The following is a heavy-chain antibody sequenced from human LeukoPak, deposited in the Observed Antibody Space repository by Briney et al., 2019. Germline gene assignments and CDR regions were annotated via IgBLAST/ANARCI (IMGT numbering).Heavy chain of an antibody. CDR2: ISGSGGST. CDR1: GFTFSSYA. Sequence: PGGSLRLSCAASGFTFSSYAMSWVRQAPGKGLEWVSAISGSGGSTDYADSVKGRFTISRDNSKNTLYLQMNSLRAEDTAVYYCAKDIDRLMYYYGMDVWGQGTTVTVSS. J-gene: IGHJ6*02. V-gene: IGHV3-23*01. CDR3: AKDIDRLMYYYGMDV. D-gene: IGHD2-8*01.